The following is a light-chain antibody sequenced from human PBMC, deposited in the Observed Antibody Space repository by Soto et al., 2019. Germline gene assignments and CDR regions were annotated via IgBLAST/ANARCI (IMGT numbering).Light chain of an antibody. Sequence: QSALTQPASVSGSPGQSITISCTGTSSDIGTYNYVSWYQQRPGKVHKALIYEVVNRLSGVSNRFSGSKSGNTAHLTISGRQADDEGDYYCNSFTTSVTVVFGGGSKLT. J-gene: IGLJ2*01. CDR2: EVV. CDR3: NSFTTSVTVV. CDR1: SSDIGTYNY. V-gene: IGLV2-14*01.